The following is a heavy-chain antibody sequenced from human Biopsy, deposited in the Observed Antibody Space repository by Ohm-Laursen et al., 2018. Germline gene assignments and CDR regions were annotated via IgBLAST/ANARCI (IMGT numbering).Heavy chain of an antibody. J-gene: IGHJ6*02. CDR2: ISYDGSKT. CDR3: AKDKGTFNFYYYGMDV. CDR1: RFTFSNSG. V-gene: IGHV3-30*18. Sequence: SLRLSCTASRFTFSNSGMHWVRQAPGKGLEWVAAISYDGSKTDYGDSVKGRLNISRGNSKNTLDLQMSSLRVEDTAVYFCAKDKGTFNFYYYGMDVWGQGTTVTVSS. D-gene: IGHD2/OR15-2a*01.